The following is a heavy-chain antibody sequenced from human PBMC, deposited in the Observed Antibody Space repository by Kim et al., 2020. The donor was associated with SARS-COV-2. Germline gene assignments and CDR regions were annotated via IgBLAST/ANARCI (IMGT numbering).Heavy chain of an antibody. CDR3: VRSPGTNYYWFDS. Sequence: YTPSLTNRVTISVDTSKKQFSLDLTSVTAADTAVYYCVRSPGTNYYWFDSWGQGTLVTVSS. J-gene: IGHJ5*01. V-gene: IGHV4-59*01. D-gene: IGHD1-7*01.